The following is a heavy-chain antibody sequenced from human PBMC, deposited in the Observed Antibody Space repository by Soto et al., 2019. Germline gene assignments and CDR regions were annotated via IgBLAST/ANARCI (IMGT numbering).Heavy chain of an antibody. CDR1: GFSFSDYY. J-gene: IGHJ4*02. Sequence: EILLVESGGGLVQPGGSLRLSCAASGFSFSDYYMDWVRQAPGMGLEWVARIKNKLNSYTVEYAASLEGRFTISRDDSRNSVYLQMNSLKTEDTAVYFCARARRGYPADKWGQGTLVTVSS. D-gene: IGHD3-22*01. CDR3: ARARRGYPADK. CDR2: IKNKLNSYTV. V-gene: IGHV3-72*01.